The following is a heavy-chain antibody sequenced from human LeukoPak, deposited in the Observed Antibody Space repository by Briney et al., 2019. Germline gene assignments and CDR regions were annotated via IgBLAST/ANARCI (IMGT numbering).Heavy chain of an antibody. V-gene: IGHV1-46*01. CDR2: INPSGGST. J-gene: IGHJ2*01. CDR1: GYTFTSYY. Sequence: GASVKVSCKASGYTFTSYYKHWVRQAPGQGLEWMGIINPSGGSTSYAQKFQGRVTMTRDTSTSTVYMELSSLRSEDTAVYYCARVNILTGPYWYFDLWGRGTLVTVSS. CDR3: ARVNILTGPYWYFDL. D-gene: IGHD3-9*01.